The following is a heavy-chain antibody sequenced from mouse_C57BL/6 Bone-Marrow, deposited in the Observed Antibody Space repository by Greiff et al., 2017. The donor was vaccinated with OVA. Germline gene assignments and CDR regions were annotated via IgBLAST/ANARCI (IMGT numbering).Heavy chain of an antibody. CDR2: IYPRSGNT. Sequence: VKLQESGAELARPGASVKLSCKASGYTFTSYGISWVKQRTGQGLEWIGEIYPRSGNTYYNEKFKGKATLTADKSSSTAYMELRSLTSEDSAVYFCARSGGDYYGSSWFADWGQGTLVTVSA. CDR1: GYTFTSYG. CDR3: ARSGGDYYGSSWFAD. V-gene: IGHV1-81*01. D-gene: IGHD1-1*01. J-gene: IGHJ3*01.